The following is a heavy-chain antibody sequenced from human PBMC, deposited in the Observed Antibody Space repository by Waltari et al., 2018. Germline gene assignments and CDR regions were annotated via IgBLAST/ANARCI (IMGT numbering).Heavy chain of an antibody. J-gene: IGHJ6*02. CDR3: ARVLTPVYYYGMDV. CDR1: GITFRSSG. CDR2: IWYDGSNK. Sequence: QVQLVESGGGVVQPGRSLSTSCSASGITFRSSGLHWVRQAPGKGLEWVAVIWYDGSNKYYADSVKGRFTISRDNSKNTLYLQMNSLRAEDTAVYYCARVLTPVYYYGMDVWGQGTTVTVSS. V-gene: IGHV3-33*01.